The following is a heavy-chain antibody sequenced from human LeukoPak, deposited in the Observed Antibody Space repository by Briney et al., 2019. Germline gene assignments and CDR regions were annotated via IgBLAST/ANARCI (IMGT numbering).Heavy chain of an antibody. Sequence: GGSLRLSCAASGFTFSDAWMSWFRQAPGKGLEWVGFIRSKAYGGTTEYAASVKGRFTISRDDSKSIAYLQMNSLKTEDTAVDYCTREDPRYYYGMDVWGQGTTVTVSS. J-gene: IGHJ6*02. CDR1: GFTFSDAW. V-gene: IGHV3-49*03. CDR2: IRSKAYGGTT. CDR3: TREDPRYYYGMDV.